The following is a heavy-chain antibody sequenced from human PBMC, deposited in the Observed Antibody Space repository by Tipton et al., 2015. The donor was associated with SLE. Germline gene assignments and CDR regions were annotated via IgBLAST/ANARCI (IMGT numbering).Heavy chain of an antibody. CDR2: ISGSGVST. Sequence: SLRLSCAASGFTFSSYAMTWVRQAPGKGLEWVSGISGSGVSTYYADSVKGRFTISRDNSKNTLFLQMNSLRAEDTAVYYCAKDLTAMVRWYFDLWGRGTLVTVSS. CDR3: AKDLTAMVRWYFDL. D-gene: IGHD5-18*01. J-gene: IGHJ2*01. CDR1: GFTFSSYA. V-gene: IGHV3-23*01.